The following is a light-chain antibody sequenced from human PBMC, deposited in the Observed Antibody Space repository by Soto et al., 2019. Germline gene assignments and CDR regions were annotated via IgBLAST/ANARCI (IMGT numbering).Light chain of an antibody. CDR3: QSYDSRLSGYV. CDR1: TPNIGSGYD. J-gene: IGLJ1*01. Sequence: QAVLTQPPSVSGAPGQRVTIPCTGTTPNIGSGYDVHWYQQLPGTAPKVLIYGNNNRPSGVPGRFSASKSGTSASLAITGLQAEDEADYYCQSYDSRLSGYVFGTGTKLTVL. CDR2: GNN. V-gene: IGLV1-40*01.